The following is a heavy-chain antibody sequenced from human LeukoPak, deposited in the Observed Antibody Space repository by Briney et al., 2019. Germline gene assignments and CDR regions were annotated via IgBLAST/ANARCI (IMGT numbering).Heavy chain of an antibody. D-gene: IGHD3-22*01. CDR3: ARLTVIYYYFDY. J-gene: IGHJ4*02. V-gene: IGHV4-59*08. CDR2: IYYSGST. CDR1: GGSNSSYY. Sequence: PSETLSLTCTVSGGSNSSYYWSWIRQPPGKELEWIGYIYYSGSTNYNPSLKSRVTISVDTSKNQFSLKLSSVTAADTAVYYCARLTVIYYYFDYWGQGTLVTVSP.